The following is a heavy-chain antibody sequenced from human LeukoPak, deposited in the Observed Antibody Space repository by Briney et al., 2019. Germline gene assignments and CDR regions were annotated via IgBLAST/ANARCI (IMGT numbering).Heavy chain of an antibody. Sequence: SETLSLTCNVTGGSISSSYWSWLRQPPGKGLEWIGYISYNGNTNYNPSLKSRVTISVDTSKNHFSLKLSSVTAADTAVYYCAGATAYYCIDYWGQGTLVTVSS. CDR2: ISYNGNT. CDR1: GGSISSSY. V-gene: IGHV4-59*01. CDR3: AGATAYYCIDY. J-gene: IGHJ4*02. D-gene: IGHD3-16*01.